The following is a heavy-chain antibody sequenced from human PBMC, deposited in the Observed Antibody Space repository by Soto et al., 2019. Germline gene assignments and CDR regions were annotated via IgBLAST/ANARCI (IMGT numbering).Heavy chain of an antibody. CDR2: IWYDGSNK. V-gene: IGHV3-33*01. D-gene: IGHD2-2*03. J-gene: IGHJ6*02. Sequence: GGSLRLSCAASGFTFSSYGMHWVRQAPGKGLEWVAVIWYDGSNKYYADSVKGRFTISRDNSKNTLYLQMNSLRAEDTAVYYCARVRHGGYCISTSCFYYYYGMDVWGQGTTVTVSS. CDR3: ARVRHGGYCISTSCFYYYYGMDV. CDR1: GFTFSSYG.